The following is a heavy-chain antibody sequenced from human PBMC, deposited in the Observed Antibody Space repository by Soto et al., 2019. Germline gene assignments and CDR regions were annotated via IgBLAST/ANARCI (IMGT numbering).Heavy chain of an antibody. CDR3: TKGGIPRRYNIPKVDFDY. J-gene: IGHJ4*02. Sequence: EVHLLGSGGDLVQRGGSLRLSCAASGFIFSNYAMSWVRQGPGKGLEWVSAISGSGATTYYPDSVKGRFTISRDNSKNTLYLQMNSLRAEDTAVYYCTKGGIPRRYNIPKVDFDYWGQGSLVTVSS. CDR2: ISGSGATT. CDR1: GFIFSNYA. V-gene: IGHV3-23*01. D-gene: IGHD1-1*01.